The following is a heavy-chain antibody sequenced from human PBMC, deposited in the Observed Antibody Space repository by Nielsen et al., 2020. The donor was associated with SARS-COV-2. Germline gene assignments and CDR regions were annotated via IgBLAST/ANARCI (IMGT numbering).Heavy chain of an antibody. CDR1: GFTFDDYA. Sequence: GESLKISCAASGFTFDDYAMHWVRQAPGKGLEWVSLISWDGGSTYYADSVKGRFTISRDNSKNSLYLQMNSLRAEDTAVYYCARAAFRYCSSTSCYAYYYYYYYMDVWGKGTTVTVSS. D-gene: IGHD2-2*01. CDR3: ARAAFRYCSSTSCYAYYYYYYYMDV. J-gene: IGHJ6*03. V-gene: IGHV3-43D*03. CDR2: ISWDGGST.